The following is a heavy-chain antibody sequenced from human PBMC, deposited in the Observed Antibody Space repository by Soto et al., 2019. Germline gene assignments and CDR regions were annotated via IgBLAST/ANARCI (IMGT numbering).Heavy chain of an antibody. V-gene: IGHV4-4*02. CDR3: ARVRYDRSGFDH. CDR2: ISHSGIT. Sequence: QVQLQESGPGLVRPSGALSVTCAVSGDSISRSHWWSWVRQSPGKGLEWIGEISHSGITNYNPSLKSRVTISGDKAKNQLSLKFTSVTAADTAVYYCARVRYDRSGFDHWGQGNLVSVSS. D-gene: IGHD3-22*01. CDR1: GDSISRSHW. J-gene: IGHJ4*02.